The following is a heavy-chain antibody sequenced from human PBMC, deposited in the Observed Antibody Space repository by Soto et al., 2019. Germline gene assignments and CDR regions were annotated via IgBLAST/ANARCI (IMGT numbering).Heavy chain of an antibody. J-gene: IGHJ4*02. CDR1: GDSISSSRYY. V-gene: IGHV4-39*01. CDR2: IYYRGST. CDR3: ASQLHPTTGYCTSTSCYHFDY. Sequence: PSETLSLTCTVSGDSISSSRYYWGWVRQPPGKGLEWIGSIYYRGSTYYSPSLKSRVTISVDTSKNQFSLKLSSVTAADTAVYYCASQLHPTTGYCTSTSCYHFDYWGQGTMVTVSS. D-gene: IGHD2-2*01.